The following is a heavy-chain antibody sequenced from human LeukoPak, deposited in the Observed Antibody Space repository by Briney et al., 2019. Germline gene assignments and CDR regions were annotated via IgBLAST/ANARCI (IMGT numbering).Heavy chain of an antibody. CDR1: GFTFSSYG. D-gene: IGHD6-19*01. Sequence: PGGSLRLSCAASGFTFSSYGMHWVRQAPGKGLEWVAVIWYDGSNKYYADSVKGRFTISRDNSKNTLYLQMNSLRVEDTAVYYCARARWLVLDAFDIWGQGTMVTVSS. CDR2: IWYDGSNK. J-gene: IGHJ3*02. V-gene: IGHV3-33*01. CDR3: ARARWLVLDAFDI.